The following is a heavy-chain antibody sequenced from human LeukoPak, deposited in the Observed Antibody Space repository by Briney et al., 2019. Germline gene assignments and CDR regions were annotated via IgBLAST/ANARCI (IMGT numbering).Heavy chain of an antibody. J-gene: IGHJ3*02. D-gene: IGHD6-19*01. Sequence: SGGSLRLSCAASGFTFSSYSMNWVRQAPGKGLEWVSSISSSSSYIYYADSVKGRFTISRDNAKNSLYLQMNSLRAEDTAVYYCAKDTAVAGTGYAFDIWGQGTMVTVSS. V-gene: IGHV3-21*01. CDR2: ISSSSSYI. CDR1: GFTFSSYS. CDR3: AKDTAVAGTGYAFDI.